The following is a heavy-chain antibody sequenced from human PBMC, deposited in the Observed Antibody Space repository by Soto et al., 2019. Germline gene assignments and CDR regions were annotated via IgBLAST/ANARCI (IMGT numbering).Heavy chain of an antibody. D-gene: IGHD2-2*01. CDR2: ITKSGSPV. V-gene: IGHV3-48*03. CDR1: GFTFSTYD. J-gene: IGHJ4*02. Sequence: PGGSLRLSCAASGFTFSTYDMAWVRQAPGKGPEWVSFITKSGSPVYYADSVKGRFTISRDNAKNSLYLQMNSLRAEDTAVYYCARDCSSTKCFRGFNYWGQGTLVTVSS. CDR3: ARDCSSTKCFRGFNY.